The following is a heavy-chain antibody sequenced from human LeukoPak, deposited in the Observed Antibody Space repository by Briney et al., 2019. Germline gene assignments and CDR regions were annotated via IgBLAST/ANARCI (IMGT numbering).Heavy chain of an antibody. CDR1: GYTFTSYY. CDR2: INPSGGST. Sequence: ASVKVSCKASGYTFTSYYMHWVRQAPGQGLEWMGIINPSGGSTSYAQKFQGRVTMTMDTSTSTVYMELSSLRSEDTAVYYCVVVPAAIKAYYFDYWGQGTLVTVSS. D-gene: IGHD2-2*02. V-gene: IGHV1-46*01. CDR3: VVVPAAIKAYYFDY. J-gene: IGHJ4*02.